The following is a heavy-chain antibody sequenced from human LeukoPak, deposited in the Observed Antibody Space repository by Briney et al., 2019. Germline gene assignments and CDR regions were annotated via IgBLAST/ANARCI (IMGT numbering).Heavy chain of an antibody. CDR2: IYYSGST. J-gene: IGHJ5*02. V-gene: IGHV4-59*08. CDR1: GGSISSYY. CDR3: ARGIITMVRGAKNWFDP. Sequence: SETLSLTCTVSGGSISSYYWSWIRQPPGKGLEWIGYIYYSGSTNYNLSLKSRVTISVDTSKNQFSLKLSSVTAADTAVYYCARGIITMVRGAKNWFDPWGQGTLVTVSS. D-gene: IGHD3-10*01.